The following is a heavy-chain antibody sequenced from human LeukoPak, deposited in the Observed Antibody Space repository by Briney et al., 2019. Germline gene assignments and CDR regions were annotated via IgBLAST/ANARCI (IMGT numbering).Heavy chain of an antibody. D-gene: IGHD2-21*01. J-gene: IGHJ4*02. Sequence: PSETLSPTCTVSGGSISSSSYYSGWIRQPPGKGLEWIGSIYYSGTTHYNPSLKSRVTISEDTSKNQFSLKLSSVTAADTAVYYCASLGGYCGGDCYSRPFDYWGQGTLVTVSS. V-gene: IGHV4-39*01. CDR1: GGSISSSSYY. CDR3: ASLGGYCGGDCYSRPFDY. CDR2: IYYSGTT.